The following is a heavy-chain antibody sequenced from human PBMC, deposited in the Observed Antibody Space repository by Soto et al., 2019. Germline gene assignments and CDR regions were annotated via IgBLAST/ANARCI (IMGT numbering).Heavy chain of an antibody. D-gene: IGHD2-15*01. J-gene: IGHJ4*02. CDR2: IYSGGST. V-gene: IGHV3-66*01. CDR3: ARAFSYCSGGSCYSIPY. Sequence: GESLRLSCAASGFTVSSNYMSWVRQAPGKGLEWVSVIYSGGSTYYADSVKGRFTISRDNSKNTLYLQMNSLRAEDTAVYYCARAFSYCSGGSCYSIPYWGQGTLVTVSS. CDR1: GFTVSSNY.